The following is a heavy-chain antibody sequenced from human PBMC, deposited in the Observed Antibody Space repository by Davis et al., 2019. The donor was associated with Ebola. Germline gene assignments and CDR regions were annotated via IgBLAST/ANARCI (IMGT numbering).Heavy chain of an antibody. CDR1: GFTFSSYA. CDR3: AKDYKYYYGSGSYPLFDY. D-gene: IGHD3-10*01. J-gene: IGHJ4*02. V-gene: IGHV3-30-3*01. Sequence: GESLKISCAASGFTFSSYAMHWVRQAPGKGLEWVAVISYDGSNKYYADSVKGRFTISRDNSKNTLYLQMNSLRAEDTAVYYCAKDYKYYYGSGSYPLFDYWGQGTLVTVSS. CDR2: ISYDGSNK.